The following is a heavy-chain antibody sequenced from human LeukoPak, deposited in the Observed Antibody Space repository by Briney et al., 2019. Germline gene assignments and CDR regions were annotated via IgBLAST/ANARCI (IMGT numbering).Heavy chain of an antibody. CDR3: ARAVSSSGLGAFDI. D-gene: IGHD6-6*01. V-gene: IGHV3-30*04. CDR1: GFTFSSYA. Sequence: PGRSLRLSCAASGFTFSSYAMHWVRQAPGKGLEWVAVISYDGSNKYYADSVKGRFTISRDNAKNSLYLQMNSLRAEVTALYHCARAVSSSGLGAFDIWGQGTMVTVSS. J-gene: IGHJ3*02. CDR2: ISYDGSNK.